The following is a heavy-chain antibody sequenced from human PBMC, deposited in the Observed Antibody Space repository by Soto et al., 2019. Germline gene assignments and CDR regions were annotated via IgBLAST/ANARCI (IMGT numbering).Heavy chain of an antibody. Sequence: QVQLVESGGGVVQPGRSLRLSCAASGFTFSSYGMHWVRQAPGKGLEWVAVISYDGSNKYYADSVKGRFTISRDNSKNTLYLQMNSLRAEDTAVDYCAKDRTMIVVVNPLDYWGQGTLVTVSS. CDR1: GFTFSSYG. V-gene: IGHV3-30*18. J-gene: IGHJ4*02. D-gene: IGHD3-22*01. CDR2: ISYDGSNK. CDR3: AKDRTMIVVVNPLDY.